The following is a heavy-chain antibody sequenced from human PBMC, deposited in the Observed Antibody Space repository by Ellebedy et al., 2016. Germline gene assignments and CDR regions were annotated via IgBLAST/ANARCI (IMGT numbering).Heavy chain of an antibody. CDR3: ARLGRTVVHRRSGGGID. D-gene: IGHD4-23*01. V-gene: IGHV4-39*01. J-gene: IGHJ4*02. CDR2: IYYSGST. Sequence: SETLSLTCTVSGGSISSSSYYWGWIRQPPGKGLEWIGSIYYSGSTYYNPSLKSRVTISVDTSKNKFSLKLSSVTAADTAVYYCARLGRTVVHRRSGGGIDWGQGTLVTVSS. CDR1: GGSISSSSYY.